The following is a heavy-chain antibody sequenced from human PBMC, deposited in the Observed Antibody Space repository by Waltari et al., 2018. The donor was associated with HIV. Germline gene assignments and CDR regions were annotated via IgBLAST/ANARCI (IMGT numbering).Heavy chain of an antibody. J-gene: IGHJ4*02. CDR3: ARRRKWNALLLDA. D-gene: IGHD1-1*01. V-gene: IGHV4-34*02. CDR2: VRQSSRV. CDR1: GGSFSGFY. Sequence: QVQLQQWGAGLLKPSDTLSLTCAVYGGSFSGFYWTWVRQPPGGPLEWIGEVRQSSRVSLDPSVNGRAVLSVDTSKNQFSLELRSGTVADTALYFCARRRKWNALLLDAWGQGTLVTVAS.